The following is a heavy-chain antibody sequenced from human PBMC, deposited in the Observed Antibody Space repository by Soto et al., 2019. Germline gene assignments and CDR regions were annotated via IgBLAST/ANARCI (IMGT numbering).Heavy chain of an antibody. CDR1: GFTFGDYA. V-gene: IGHV3-9*01. CDR3: AKGVVPATIRGEHYFDY. J-gene: IGHJ4*02. D-gene: IGHD2-2*02. Sequence: GGSLRLSCAASGFTFGDYAMHWVRQAPGRGLEWVSGLTWNSDIIVYADSVKGRFTISRDNAKNSLYLQMNSLRPDDTAFYYCAKGVVPATIRGEHYFDYWGRGTLVTVSS. CDR2: LTWNSDII.